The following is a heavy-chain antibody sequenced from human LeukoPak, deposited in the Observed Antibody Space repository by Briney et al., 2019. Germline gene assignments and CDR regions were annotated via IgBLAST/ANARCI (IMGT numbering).Heavy chain of an antibody. CDR3: ARAPRRDGYNYVGDFDY. CDR1: GDSVSSNSAA. D-gene: IGHD5-24*01. Sequence: SQTLSLTCVISGDSVSSNSAAWNWIRQSPSRGLQWLGRTYYRSKWYNDYAVSVRSRITINPDTSKNQFSLQLNSVTPEDTAVYYCARAPRRDGYNYVGDFDYWGQGTLVTVSS. J-gene: IGHJ4*02. V-gene: IGHV6-1*01. CDR2: TYYRSKWYN.